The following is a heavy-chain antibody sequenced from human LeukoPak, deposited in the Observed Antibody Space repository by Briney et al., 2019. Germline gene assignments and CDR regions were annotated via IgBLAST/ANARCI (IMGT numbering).Heavy chain of an antibody. V-gene: IGHV4-59*01. Sequence: SETLSLTCTVSGGSISSYYWSWLRQPPGKGLEWLGYIYYSGSTNYNPSLKSRVTISVDTSKNQFSLKLSSVTAADTAVYYCAASEYSSSSPDYWGQGTLVTVSS. CDR1: GGSISSYY. CDR3: AASEYSSSSPDY. CDR2: IYYSGST. J-gene: IGHJ4*02. D-gene: IGHD6-6*01.